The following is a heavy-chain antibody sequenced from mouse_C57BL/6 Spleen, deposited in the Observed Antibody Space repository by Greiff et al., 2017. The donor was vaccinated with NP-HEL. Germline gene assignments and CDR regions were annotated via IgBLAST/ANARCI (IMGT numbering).Heavy chain of an antibody. D-gene: IGHD1-1*01. CDR2: INPYNGGT. J-gene: IGHJ4*01. CDR3: ARGGYYGPMDY. CDR1: GYTFTDYY. V-gene: IGHV1-19*01. Sequence: VQLQQSGPVLVKPGASVKMSCKASGYTFTDYYMNWVKQSHGKSLEWIGVINPYNGGTSYNQKFKGKATLTVDKSSSTAYMELNSLTSEDSAVYYCARGGYYGPMDYWGQGTSVTVSS.